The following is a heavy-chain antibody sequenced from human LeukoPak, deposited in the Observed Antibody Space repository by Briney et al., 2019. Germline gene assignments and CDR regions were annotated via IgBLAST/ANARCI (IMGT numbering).Heavy chain of an antibody. J-gene: IGHJ4*02. D-gene: IGHD6-25*01. CDR1: GGSISSYY. Sequence: SETLSLTCTVSGGSISSYYWSWIRQPPGKGLEWIGSMYYSGSTYYNPSLKSRVTISIDTSKNQFSLKLSSVTAADTAVYYCARLRFPPANFFDYWGQGTLVTVSS. CDR2: MYYSGST. V-gene: IGHV4-59*05. CDR3: ARLRFPPANFFDY.